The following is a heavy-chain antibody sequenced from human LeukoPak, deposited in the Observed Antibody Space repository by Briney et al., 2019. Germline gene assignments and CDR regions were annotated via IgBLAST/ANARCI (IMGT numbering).Heavy chain of an antibody. J-gene: IGHJ4*02. CDR3: ARGPRWDPHFDY. V-gene: IGHV1-2*02. CDR2: INPNSGDT. D-gene: IGHD1-26*01. CDR1: RYTFTGY. Sequence: GASVKVSCKASRYTFTGYMHWVRQAPGQGLEWMGWINPNSGDTNSPQKFQGRVTMTRDTSISTAYMELSRLRFDDTAVYYCARGPRWDPHFDYWGQGTLVTVS.